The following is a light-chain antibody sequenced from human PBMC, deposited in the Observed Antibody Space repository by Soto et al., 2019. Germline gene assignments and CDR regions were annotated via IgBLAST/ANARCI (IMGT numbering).Light chain of an antibody. V-gene: IGKV3-20*01. CDR2: GAS. J-gene: IGKJ3*01. CDR1: ETISSHY. Sequence: EIVLMQSPDTLSLSPGERATLSCRASETISSHYIAWYQQKPGQAPRLLIFGASNRATGIPDRFSGSWSGTDFTLTISRLEPEDFAGYYCQNFRDSTFTFGIVTKVDIK. CDR3: QNFRDSTFT.